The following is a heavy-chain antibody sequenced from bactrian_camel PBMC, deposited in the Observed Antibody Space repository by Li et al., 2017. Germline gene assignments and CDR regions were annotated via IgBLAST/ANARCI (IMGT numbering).Heavy chain of an antibody. CDR1: EYEYLSYC. D-gene: IGHD6*01. V-gene: IGHV3S53*01. CDR3: AADRLKYGGTCPSPSGFFRS. J-gene: IGHJ6*01. CDR2: IDQDNRA. Sequence: HVQLVESGGGSVQAGGSLNLTCVGQEYEYLSYCLGWIRQAPGKERETVAGIDQDNRATYKDSVEGRFTIYKDFAQNTLYLNMNNLKPDDTAIYYCAADRLKYGGTCPSPSGFFRSWGQGTQVTVS.